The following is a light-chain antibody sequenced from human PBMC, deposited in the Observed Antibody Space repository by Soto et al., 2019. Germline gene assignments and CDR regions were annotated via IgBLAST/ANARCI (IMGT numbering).Light chain of an antibody. CDR1: SSDIGGYNY. Sequence: QSVLTQPASVSGSPGQSITIPCTGTSSDIGGYNYVSWYQQHPGKAPKLMIYEVSNRPSGVSNRFSGSKSGNTASLTISGLQAEDEADYYCNSYTDSSTLVVFGTGTKVT. V-gene: IGLV2-14*01. CDR2: EVS. CDR3: NSYTDSSTLVV. J-gene: IGLJ1*01.